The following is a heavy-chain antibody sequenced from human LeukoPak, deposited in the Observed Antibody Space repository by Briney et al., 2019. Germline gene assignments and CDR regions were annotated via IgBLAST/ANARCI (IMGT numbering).Heavy chain of an antibody. Sequence: GSLRLSCAASGINLRSYGMQWVRQAPGQGLELVAIIRYDWNLKYYADSVKGRFTISRDNSKNTLDLQMNSLRVEDTAVYYCAKPTSLKDANYGLTGTNYWGQGILVTVSS. CDR3: AKPTSLKDANYGLTGTNY. V-gene: IGHV3-30*02. CDR2: IRYDWNLK. J-gene: IGHJ4*02. D-gene: IGHD1-14*01. CDR1: GINLRSYG.